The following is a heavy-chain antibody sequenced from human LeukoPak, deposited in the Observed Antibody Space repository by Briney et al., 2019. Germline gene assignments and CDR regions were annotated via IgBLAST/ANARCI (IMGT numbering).Heavy chain of an antibody. Sequence: SETLSLTCTVSGASISSGDYFWTWIRQPPGKGLEWIGYIFDSGRTDFNPSLKSRVTISVDTSKNQFSLKLSSVTAADTAVYYCARDATYPPKGFDPWGQGTLVTVSS. CDR1: GASISSGDYF. J-gene: IGHJ5*02. CDR2: IFDSGRT. V-gene: IGHV4-30-2*01. CDR3: ARDATYPPKGFDP.